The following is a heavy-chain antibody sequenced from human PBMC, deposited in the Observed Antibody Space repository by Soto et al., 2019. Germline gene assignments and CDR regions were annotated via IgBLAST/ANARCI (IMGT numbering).Heavy chain of an antibody. CDR1: GLTISGKKY. CDR3: ATWHEREHAFDV. J-gene: IGHJ3*01. D-gene: IGHD1-1*01. Sequence: DVQLVESGGGLIQPGESLRLSCAAFGLTISGKKYVAWVRQAPGKGQEWVSALYDVDGSFYADSVTGRFTTSSDNSKTTVYLQMNDLRPDDTAVYYCATWHEREHAFDVWGQGTTVTISS. V-gene: IGHV3-53*01. CDR2: LYDVDGS.